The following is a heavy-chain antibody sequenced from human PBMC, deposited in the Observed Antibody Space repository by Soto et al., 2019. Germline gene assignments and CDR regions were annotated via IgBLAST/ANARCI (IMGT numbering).Heavy chain of an antibody. V-gene: IGHV1-18*01. CDR2: ISAYNGNT. Sequence: QVQLVQSGAEVKKPGASVKVSCKASGYTFTSYGISWVRQAPGQGLEWMGWISAYNGNTNYAQKLQGRVTMTTDTSTSTAYMEXRXXXXXXXXXXXXXXXXXXXXXXXGQGTLVTVSS. CDR1: GYTFTSYG. CDR3: XXXXXXXXXX. J-gene: IGHJ4*02.